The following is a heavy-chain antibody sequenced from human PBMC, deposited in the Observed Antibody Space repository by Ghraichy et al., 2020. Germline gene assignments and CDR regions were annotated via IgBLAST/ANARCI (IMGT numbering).Heavy chain of an antibody. CDR3: ARPFGNYVSYFDY. CDR1: GVSISSSSYY. D-gene: IGHD1-7*01. Sequence: SETLSLTCTVSGVSISSSSYYWGWIRQPPGKGLEWIGSIYYSGSTYYNPSLKSRVTISVDTSKNRFSLKLSSVTAADTAVYYFARPFGNYVSYFDYWGQGTLVTVSS. CDR2: IYYSGST. V-gene: IGHV4-39*01. J-gene: IGHJ4*02.